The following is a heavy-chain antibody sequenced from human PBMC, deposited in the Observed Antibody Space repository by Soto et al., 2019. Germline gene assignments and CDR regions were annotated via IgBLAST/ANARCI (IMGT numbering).Heavy chain of an antibody. CDR2: ISAYNGNT. J-gene: IGHJ4*02. V-gene: IGHV1-18*03. Sequence: ASVKVSCKASGYTFTSYGISWVRQAPGQGLEWMGWISAYNGNTNYAQKLQGRVTMTTDTSTSTAYIEQRSLSSDYMVVNNNAGGLVTTDTMFXXXXQXXLVPVSS. CDR3: AGGLVTTDTMFXX. CDR1: GYTFTSYG. D-gene: IGHD4-17*01.